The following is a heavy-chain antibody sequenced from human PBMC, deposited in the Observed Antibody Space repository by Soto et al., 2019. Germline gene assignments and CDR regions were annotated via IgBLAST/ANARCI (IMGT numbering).Heavy chain of an antibody. V-gene: IGHV1-69*06. Sequence: SVKVSCKASGGTFSSYAISWVRQAPGQGLEWMGGIIPIFGTANYAQKFQGRVTITADKSTSTAYMELSSLRSEDTAVYYCAEGVLRDGYNHRGWFDPWGQGTLVTVS. D-gene: IGHD5-12*01. CDR1: GGTFSSYA. CDR2: IIPIFGTA. CDR3: AEGVLRDGYNHRGWFDP. J-gene: IGHJ5*02.